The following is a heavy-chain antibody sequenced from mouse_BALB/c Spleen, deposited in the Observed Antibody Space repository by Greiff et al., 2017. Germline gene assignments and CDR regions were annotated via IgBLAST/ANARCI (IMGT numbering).Heavy chain of an antibody. Sequence: VQLQQSGAELARPGASVKLSCKASGYTFTSYWMQWVKQRPGQGLEWIGAIYPGDGDTRYTQKFKGKATLTADKSSSTAYMQLSSLASEDSAVYYCARYNYRTDYWGQGTSVTVSS. CDR3: ARYNYRTDY. V-gene: IGHV1-87*01. CDR2: IYPGDGDT. D-gene: IGHD1-3*01. J-gene: IGHJ4*01. CDR1: GYTFTSYW.